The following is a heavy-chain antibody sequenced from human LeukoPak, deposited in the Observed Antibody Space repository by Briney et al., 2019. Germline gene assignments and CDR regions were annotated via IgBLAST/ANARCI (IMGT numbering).Heavy chain of an antibody. V-gene: IGHV3-21*01. CDR1: GFTFSSYS. D-gene: IGHD2-2*01. Sequence: PGGSLRLSCAASGFTFSSYSMNWVRQAPGKGLEWVSSISSSSSYIYYADSVKGRFTISRDNAKNSLYLQMNSLRAEDTAVYYCARVGEDDACSSTRCYATNFDYWGQGTLVTVSS. CDR3: ARVGEDDACSSTRCYATNFDY. CDR2: ISSSSSYI. J-gene: IGHJ4*02.